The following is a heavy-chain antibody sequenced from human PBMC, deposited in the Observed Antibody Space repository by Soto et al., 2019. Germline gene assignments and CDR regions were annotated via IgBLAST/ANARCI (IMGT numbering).Heavy chain of an antibody. D-gene: IGHD3-10*01. J-gene: IGHJ4*02. CDR1: GYMFVTYG. V-gene: IGHV1-18*01. Sequence: GASVKVSCKASGYMFVTYGINWVRQAPGQGLEWMGWISAYNGNTKYAQNLQGRVTMTTDASTSTAYMEMRSLRSDDTAVYYCARDLDGSGSYYTDYWCPGTLVTVSS. CDR3: ARDLDGSGSYYTDY. CDR2: ISAYNGNT.